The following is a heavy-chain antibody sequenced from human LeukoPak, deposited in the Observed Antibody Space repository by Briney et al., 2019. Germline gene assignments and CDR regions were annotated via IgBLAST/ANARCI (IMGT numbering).Heavy chain of an antibody. J-gene: IGHJ4*02. CDR2: IYGGGST. Sequence: GGSLRLSCVVSGFTVSSNYMSWVRQAPGKGLEWVSVIYGGGSTYYADSVKGRFTISRDNSKNTLYLQMNTLRAEDTAVYYCARSDGIATAGPFDYWGQGTLVTVSS. CDR3: ARSDGIATAGPFDY. D-gene: IGHD6-13*01. V-gene: IGHV3-53*01. CDR1: GFTVSSNY.